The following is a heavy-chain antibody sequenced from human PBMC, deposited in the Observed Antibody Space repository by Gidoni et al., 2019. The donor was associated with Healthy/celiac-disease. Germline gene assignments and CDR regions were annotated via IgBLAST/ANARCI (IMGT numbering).Heavy chain of an antibody. CDR2: ISWNSGSI. CDR3: AKARSGIAVAGDFDY. CDR1: GFTFDDYA. Sequence: EVQLVESGGGLVQPGRSLRLSCAASGFTFDDYAMHWVRQAPGKGLEWVSGISWNSGSIGYADSVKGRFTISRDNAKNSLYLQMNSLRAEDTALYYCAKARSGIAVAGDFDYWGQGTLVTVSS. V-gene: IGHV3-9*01. D-gene: IGHD6-19*01. J-gene: IGHJ4*02.